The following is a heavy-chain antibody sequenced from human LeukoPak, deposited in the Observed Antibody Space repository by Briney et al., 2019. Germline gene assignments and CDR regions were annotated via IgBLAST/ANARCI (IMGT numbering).Heavy chain of an antibody. Sequence: SETLSLTCSVSDGSINSYYWNWIRRPPGKGLEWIGYIYYNGNTNYSPSLKSRVTISVDTSKNQFSLKLSSVTAADTAVYYCASTYYYDSSGLWFDPWGQGTLVTVSS. J-gene: IGHJ5*02. V-gene: IGHV4-59*01. CDR3: ASTYYYDSSGLWFDP. D-gene: IGHD3-22*01. CDR1: DGSINSYY. CDR2: IYYNGNT.